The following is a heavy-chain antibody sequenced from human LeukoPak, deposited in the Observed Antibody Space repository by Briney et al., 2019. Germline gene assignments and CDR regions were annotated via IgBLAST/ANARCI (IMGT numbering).Heavy chain of an antibody. V-gene: IGHV3-23*01. Sequence: GGSLRLSFAASGFTFSSYAMSWVRQAPGKGLEWVSAISGGGGNTYYADSVKGRFTISRDSSKNTLYLQMNSLRAEDTAVYYCAKDLRVSMTTVTNYYFDYWGQGTLVTVSS. CDR1: GFTFSSYA. CDR3: AKDLRVSMTTVTNYYFDY. J-gene: IGHJ4*02. D-gene: IGHD4-17*01. CDR2: ISGGGGNT.